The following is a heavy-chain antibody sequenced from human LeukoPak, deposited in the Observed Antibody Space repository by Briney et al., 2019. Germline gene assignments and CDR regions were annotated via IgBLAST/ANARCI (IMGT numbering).Heavy chain of an antibody. CDR1: GGSFSGYY. CDR3: ARAPYDSFDY. V-gene: IGHV4-34*01. D-gene: IGHD3-22*01. J-gene: IGHJ4*02. Sequence: SETLSLTCAVYGGSFSGYYWTWIRQPPGPGLEWIGEINHSGTTHYNPSLKSRVTISIDTSKIQFSLKLTSVTAADTAVYYCARAPYDSFDYWGQGTLVTVSS. CDR2: INHSGTT.